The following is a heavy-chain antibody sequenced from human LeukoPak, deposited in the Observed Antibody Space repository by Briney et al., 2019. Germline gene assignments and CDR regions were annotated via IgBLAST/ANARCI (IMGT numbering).Heavy chain of an antibody. V-gene: IGHV1-18*01. J-gene: IGHJ4*02. D-gene: IGHD6-19*01. Sequence: ASVKVSCKASGYTFTSYGISWVRQAPGQGLEWMGWISAYNGNTNYAQKLQGRVTVTTDTSTSTAYMELRSLRSDDTAVYYCARAIAVAGRTACDYWGQGTLVTVSS. CDR1: GYTFTSYG. CDR3: ARAIAVAGRTACDY. CDR2: ISAYNGNT.